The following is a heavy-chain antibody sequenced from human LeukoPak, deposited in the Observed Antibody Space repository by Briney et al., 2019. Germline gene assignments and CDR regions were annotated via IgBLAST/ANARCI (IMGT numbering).Heavy chain of an antibody. Sequence: GGSLRLSCAASGFTFSSYGMHWVRQAPGKGLEWVAVISYDGSNKYYADSVKGRFTISRDNSKNTLYLQMNSLRAEDTAVYYCAKDLAVRSGGSFLNDYWGQGTLVTVSS. V-gene: IGHV3-30*18. CDR2: ISYDGSNK. J-gene: IGHJ4*02. D-gene: IGHD2-15*01. CDR3: AKDLAVRSGGSFLNDY. CDR1: GFTFSSYG.